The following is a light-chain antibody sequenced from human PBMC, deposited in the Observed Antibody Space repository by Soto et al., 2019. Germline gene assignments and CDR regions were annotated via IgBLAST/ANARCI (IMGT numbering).Light chain of an antibody. V-gene: IGKV3-20*01. CDR3: QQYDSSLWT. J-gene: IGKJ1*01. Sequence: EIGLTQSPGTLSLSPGEGATLSCRASQSVNSGYLAWYQQKPGQAPRLLIYGASSRATGIPDRFSGSGSGTDFTLTISRLEPEDFAVYFCQQYDSSLWTFGQGTKVDI. CDR1: QSVNSGY. CDR2: GAS.